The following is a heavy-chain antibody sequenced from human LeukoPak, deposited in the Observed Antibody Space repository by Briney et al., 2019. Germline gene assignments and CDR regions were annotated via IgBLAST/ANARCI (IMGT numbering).Heavy chain of an antibody. Sequence: GRALRHSCTASGFISSRSGMHCVREAPGKGVERGALLRVDGSKRYYADSVKGRFSISRDNGKNTHYLQMHSLRAEDTAVYYCARDLGSHFDFWSQGTLVTVSS. D-gene: IGHD2-15*01. CDR2: LRVDGSKR. CDR1: GFISSRSG. CDR3: ARDLGSHFDF. V-gene: IGHV3-33*01. J-gene: IGHJ4*02.